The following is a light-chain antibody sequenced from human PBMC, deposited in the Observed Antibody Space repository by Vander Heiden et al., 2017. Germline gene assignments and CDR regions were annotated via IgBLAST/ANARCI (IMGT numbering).Light chain of an antibody. V-gene: IGKV4-1*01. J-gene: IGKJ4*01. CDR2: WAS. CDR1: QSVLYSPNNKNY. CDR3: QQYYSTPLT. Sequence: DIVMTQSPDSLAGSLGERATINCKSRQSVLYSPNNKNYLAWYQQKPGQPPKLLIYWASTRESGVPDRFSGSGSGTDFTLTISSLQAEDVAVYYCQQYYSTPLTFGGGTKVEIK.